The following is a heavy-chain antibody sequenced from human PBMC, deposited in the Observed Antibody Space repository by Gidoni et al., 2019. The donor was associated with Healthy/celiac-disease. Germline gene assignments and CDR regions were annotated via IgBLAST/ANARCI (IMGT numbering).Heavy chain of an antibody. CDR2: IIPILGIA. J-gene: IGHJ6*03. CDR3: ASREDVNGGYSYYYYYYMDV. V-gene: IGHV1-69*09. D-gene: IGHD3-22*01. CDR1: GGTFIRYA. Sequence: QVQLVQSGAEVKKPGSSVKVSCKASGGTFIRYAISWVRPAPGQGPEWMGGIIPILGIANYAQKFQGRVTITADKSTSTAYMELSSLRSEDTAVYYCASREDVNGGYSYYYYYYMDVWGKGTTVTVSS.